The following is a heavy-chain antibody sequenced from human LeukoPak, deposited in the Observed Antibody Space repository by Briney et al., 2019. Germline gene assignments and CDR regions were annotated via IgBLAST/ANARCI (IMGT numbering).Heavy chain of an antibody. J-gene: IGHJ4*02. V-gene: IGHV4-34*01. D-gene: IGHD5-12*01. CDR1: GGSFSGYY. Sequence: SETLSLTCAVYGGSFSGYYWSWIRQPPGKGLEWIGEINHSGSTNYNPSLKSRVTISVDTSKNQFSLKLGSVTAADTAVYFCARRGSGYDYNPYDYWGQGTLVTVSS. CDR2: INHSGST. CDR3: ARRGSGYDYNPYDY.